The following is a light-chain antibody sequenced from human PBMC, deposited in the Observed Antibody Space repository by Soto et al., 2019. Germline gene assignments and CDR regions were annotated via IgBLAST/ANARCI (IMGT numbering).Light chain of an antibody. V-gene: IGLV2-18*02. Sequence: QSALTQPRSVSGSPGQSVTISCTGTSTDFVSYNRVSWYQQPPGTAPKLIIYEASNRPSGVPDRFSGSKSGNTASLTISGLQAADEADYYCCSYAGSSTQVFGTGTKLTVL. CDR3: CSYAGSSTQV. CDR2: EAS. J-gene: IGLJ1*01. CDR1: STDFVSYNR.